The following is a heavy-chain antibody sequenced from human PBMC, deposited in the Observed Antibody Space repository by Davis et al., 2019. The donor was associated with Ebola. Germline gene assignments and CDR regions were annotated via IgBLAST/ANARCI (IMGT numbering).Heavy chain of an antibody. Sequence: GESLKISCAASGFSFSNTWMTWVRQAPGKGLEWVGLIKNKTDGGTTDYAAPVKGRFSISRDDSKNTLYLQINSLKTEDTAVYYCKTRDIWGQGTMVTVSS. J-gene: IGHJ3*02. CDR1: GFSFSNTW. CDR3: KTRDI. CDR2: IKNKTDGGTT. V-gene: IGHV3-15*01.